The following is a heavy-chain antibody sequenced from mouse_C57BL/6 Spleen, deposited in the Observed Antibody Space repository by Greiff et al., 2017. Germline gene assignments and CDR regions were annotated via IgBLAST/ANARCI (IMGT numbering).Heavy chain of an antibody. CDR3: ARGGYDNYYAMDY. V-gene: IGHV1-47*01. D-gene: IGHD2-2*01. CDR2: FHPYNDDT. Sequence: LVESGAELVKPGASVKMSCKASGYTFTTYPIEWMKQNHGKSLEWIGNFHPYNDDTKYNEKFKGKATLTVEKSSSTVYLELSRLTSDDSAVYYCARGGYDNYYAMDYWGQGTSVTVSS. J-gene: IGHJ4*01. CDR1: GYTFTTYP.